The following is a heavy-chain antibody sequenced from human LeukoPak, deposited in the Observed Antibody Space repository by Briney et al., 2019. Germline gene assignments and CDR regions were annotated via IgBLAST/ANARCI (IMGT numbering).Heavy chain of an antibody. D-gene: IGHD2-2*01. V-gene: IGHV1-69*13. Sequence: SVKVSCKASGGTFSSYAISWVRQAPGQGLEWMGGIIPLFGTANYAQKFQGRVTITADESTSTAYMELSSLRSEDTAVYYCARASSPICSSTSCYAVNYYYGMDVWGQGTTVTVSS. J-gene: IGHJ6*02. CDR1: GGTFSSYA. CDR2: IIPLFGTA. CDR3: ARASSPICSSTSCYAVNYYYGMDV.